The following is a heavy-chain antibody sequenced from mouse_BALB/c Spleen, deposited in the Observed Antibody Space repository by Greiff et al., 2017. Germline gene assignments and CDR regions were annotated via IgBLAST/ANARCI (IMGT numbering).Heavy chain of an antibody. CDR2: IYPGNSDT. J-gene: IGHJ2*01. D-gene: IGHD3-1*01. Sequence: VQLQQSGTVLARPGASVKMSCKASGYTFTSYWMHWVKQRPGQGLEWIGAIYPGNSDTSYNQKFKGKAKLTADTSTSTAYMELSSLTNEDSAVYYCTSSGPIYRVLDDWGQGTTLTVSS. CDR1: GYTFTSYW. V-gene: IGHV1-5*01. CDR3: TSSGPIYRVLDD.